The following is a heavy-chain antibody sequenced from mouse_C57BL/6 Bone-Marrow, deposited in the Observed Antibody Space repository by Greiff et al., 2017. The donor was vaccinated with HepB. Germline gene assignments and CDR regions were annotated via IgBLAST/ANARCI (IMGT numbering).Heavy chain of an antibody. V-gene: IGHV2-3*01. J-gene: IGHJ3*01. CDR3: AKKGLLRRAY. D-gene: IGHD2-3*01. Sequence: VQLKGSGPCLGAPSQSPSITFPFSGFFLTSHGVSWVRQPPGKGLEWRGVIWGDGSTNYHSALISRLSISKDNSKSQVFLKLNSLQTDDTATYYCAKKGLLRRAYWGQGTLVTVSA. CDR2: IWGDGST. CDR1: GFFLTSHG.